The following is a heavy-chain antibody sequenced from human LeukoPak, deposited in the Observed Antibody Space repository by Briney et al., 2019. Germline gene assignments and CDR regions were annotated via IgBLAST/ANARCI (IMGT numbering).Heavy chain of an antibody. CDR2: INPNSGGT. Sequence: ASVKVSCKASGYTFTGYYMHWVRQAPGQGLEWMGWINPNSGGTNYAQKFQGRVTMTRDTSISTAYMELSRLRSDDTAVYYCARVQLWRSFFDYWGQGTLVTVSS. CDR1: GYTFTGYY. CDR3: ARVQLWRSFFDY. V-gene: IGHV1-2*02. J-gene: IGHJ4*02. D-gene: IGHD5-18*01.